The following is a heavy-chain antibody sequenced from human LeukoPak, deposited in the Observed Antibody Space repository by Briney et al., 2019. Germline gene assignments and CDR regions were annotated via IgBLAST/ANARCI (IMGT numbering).Heavy chain of an antibody. J-gene: IGHJ5*02. V-gene: IGHV4-39*07. D-gene: IGHD3-10*01. Sequence: SETLSLTCTVSGGSISSSSYYWGWIRQPPGKGLEWIGRIYYSGSTYYNPSLKSRFTISVDTSKNQFSLKLSSVTAADTAVYYCARDPLGMVRGVIPNWFDPWGQGTLVTVSS. CDR3: ARDPLGMVRGVIPNWFDP. CDR2: IYYSGST. CDR1: GGSISSSSYY.